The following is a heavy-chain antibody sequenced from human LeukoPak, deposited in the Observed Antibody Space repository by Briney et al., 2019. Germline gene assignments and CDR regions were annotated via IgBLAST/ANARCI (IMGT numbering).Heavy chain of an antibody. CDR1: GYTFTSYY. V-gene: IGHV1-46*03. CDR2: INPSGGST. CDR3: ASTSYCGGDCYNNWFDP. D-gene: IGHD2-21*01. Sequence: ASVKVSXKASGYTFTSYYMHWVRQAPGQGLEWMGIINPSGGSTSYAQKFQGRVTMTRDTSTSTVYMELSSLRSEDTAVYYCASTSYCGGDCYNNWFDPWGQGTLVTVSS. J-gene: IGHJ5*02.